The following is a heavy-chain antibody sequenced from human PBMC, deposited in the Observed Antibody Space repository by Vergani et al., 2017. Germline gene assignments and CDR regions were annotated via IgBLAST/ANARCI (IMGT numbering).Heavy chain of an antibody. V-gene: IGHV3-48*02. CDR1: GFTFSSYS. CDR3: ARDSQRWGWLRDFDY. D-gene: IGHD5-12*01. J-gene: IGHJ4*02. CDR2: ISSSSSTI. Sequence: EVQLLESGGGLVQPGGSLRLSCAASGFTFSSYSMNWVRQAPGKGLEWVSYISSSSSTIYYADSVKGRFTISRDNAKNSLYLQMNSLRDEDTAVYYCARDSQRWGWLRDFDYWGQGTLVTVSS.